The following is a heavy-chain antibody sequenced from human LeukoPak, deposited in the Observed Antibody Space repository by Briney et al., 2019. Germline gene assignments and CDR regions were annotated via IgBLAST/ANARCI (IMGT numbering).Heavy chain of an antibody. V-gene: IGHV4-34*01. Sequence: SETLSLTCAVYGGSFSGYYWSWIRQPPGKGLEWIGEINHSGSTNYNPSLKSRVTISVDTSKNQFSLKLSSVTAADTAVYYCARGSIAVAGRGAYYYYYGMDVWGQGTTVTVSS. J-gene: IGHJ6*02. CDR1: GGSFSGYY. D-gene: IGHD6-19*01. CDR2: INHSGST. CDR3: ARGSIAVAGRGAYYYYYGMDV.